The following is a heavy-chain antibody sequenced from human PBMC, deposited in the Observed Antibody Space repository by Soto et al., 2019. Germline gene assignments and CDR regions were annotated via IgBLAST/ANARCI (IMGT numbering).Heavy chain of an antibody. CDR2: ISSSVSTI. J-gene: IGHJ3*02. Sequence: QVQLVESGGGLVKPGGALRLSCAASGFTFSDYYMSWIRQAPGKGLEWVSFISSSVSTIYYADSVKGRFTISRDNAKNSLFLQMISMRAEDTAVYYCARGGFIYDSSGLGAFDIWGQGTMVTVPS. CDR1: GFTFSDYY. V-gene: IGHV3-11*01. D-gene: IGHD3-22*01. CDR3: ARGGFIYDSSGLGAFDI.